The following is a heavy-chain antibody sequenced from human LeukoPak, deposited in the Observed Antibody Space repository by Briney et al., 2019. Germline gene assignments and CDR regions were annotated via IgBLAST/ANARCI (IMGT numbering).Heavy chain of an antibody. CDR1: GYTLTGYY. D-gene: IGHD3-22*01. Sequence: ASVRVSCKASGYTLTGYYMHWVRQAPGQGLEWMGWINPNSGGTNYAQKFQGRVTMTRDTSISTAYMELSRLRSDDTAVYYCARGVYYYDSSGYYYWGQGTLVTVSS. V-gene: IGHV1-2*02. CDR2: INPNSGGT. J-gene: IGHJ4*02. CDR3: ARGVYYYDSSGYYY.